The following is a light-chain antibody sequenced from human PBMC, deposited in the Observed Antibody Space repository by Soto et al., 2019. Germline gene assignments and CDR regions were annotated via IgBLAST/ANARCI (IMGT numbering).Light chain of an antibody. CDR2: DVS. J-gene: IGKJ1*01. CDR1: HGVTTN. CDR3: QHYGNSLWT. V-gene: IGKV3-15*01. Sequence: EIGMTQSPGTLSVSPGERATLSCRAGHGVTTNFAWYQQKSGQSPRLLIYDVSIRATGVPARFSGTGSETDFTLPISGLQSEDSAVYCCQHYGNSLWTFGQGTKVEIK.